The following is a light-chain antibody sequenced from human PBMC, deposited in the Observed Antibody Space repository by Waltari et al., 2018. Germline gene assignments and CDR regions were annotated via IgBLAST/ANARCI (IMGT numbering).Light chain of an antibody. CDR1: QSIGSD. CDR2: AAS. CDR3: QQSFSSWT. V-gene: IGKV1-39*01. J-gene: IGKJ1*01. Sequence: VGDRVTVTCRASQSIGSDLNWYQQKPGKAPKVLIYAASTLQSGVPSRFSGSGSGTDFTLTISSLQPEDSATYFCQQSFSSWTFGQGTKVEIK.